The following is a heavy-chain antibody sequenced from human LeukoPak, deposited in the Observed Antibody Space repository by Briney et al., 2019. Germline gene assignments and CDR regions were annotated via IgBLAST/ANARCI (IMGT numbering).Heavy chain of an antibody. D-gene: IGHD1-26*01. J-gene: IGHJ5*02. V-gene: IGHV3-30*04. Sequence: AGGSLRLSCAASGFSFRRYDMHWVRQAPGKGLEWVAATSYDGTSELYAHFVKGRFSISRDNSRNTLSLQMDTLRPEDTAIYYCARAKGLAGSYLDNWFDPWGQGTRVIVSS. CDR1: GFSFRRYD. CDR3: ARAKGLAGSYLDNWFDP. CDR2: TSYDGTSE.